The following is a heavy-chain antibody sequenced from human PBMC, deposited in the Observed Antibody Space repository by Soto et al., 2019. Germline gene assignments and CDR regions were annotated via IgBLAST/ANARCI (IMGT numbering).Heavy chain of an antibody. CDR3: AKDDFTDRGDDYFDY. D-gene: IGHD2-21*02. CDR1: GFRFSDYY. CDR2: IGASGDIT. V-gene: IGHV3-23*01. Sequence: GGSLRLSCAASGFRFSDYYITWIRQAPGKGLEWVAGIGASGDITWYADSVKGRLSISRDNSKNTLYLQLNSLRLEDTAVYYCAKDDFTDRGDDYFDYWGPGTLVTVSS. J-gene: IGHJ4*02.